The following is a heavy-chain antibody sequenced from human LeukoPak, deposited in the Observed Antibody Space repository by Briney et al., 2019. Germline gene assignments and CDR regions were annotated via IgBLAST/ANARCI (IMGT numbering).Heavy chain of an antibody. Sequence: GGSLRLSCAASGVTVSSNYMSWVRQAPGKGLEWVSVIYSGGSTYYADSVKGRFTISRDNSKNTLYLQMNSLRAEDTAVYYCARRYFAWLLYGMDVWGKGTTVTVSS. CDR1: GVTVSSNY. J-gene: IGHJ6*04. V-gene: IGHV3-53*01. D-gene: IGHD3-9*01. CDR3: ARRYFAWLLYGMDV. CDR2: IYSGGST.